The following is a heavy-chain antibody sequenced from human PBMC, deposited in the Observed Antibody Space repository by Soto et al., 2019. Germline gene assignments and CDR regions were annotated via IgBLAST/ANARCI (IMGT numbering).Heavy chain of an antibody. CDR1: GFTFSSYS. V-gene: IGHV3-48*01. CDR2: ISSSSSTI. CDR3: ARGLKNYVWGSYRSPPFFDY. Sequence: PGGSLRLSCAASGFTFSSYSMNWVRQAPGKGLEWVSYISSSSSTIYYADSVKGRFTISRDNAKNSLYLQMNSLRAEDTAVYYCARGLKNYVWGSYRSPPFFDYWGQGTLVTVSS. J-gene: IGHJ4*02. D-gene: IGHD3-16*02.